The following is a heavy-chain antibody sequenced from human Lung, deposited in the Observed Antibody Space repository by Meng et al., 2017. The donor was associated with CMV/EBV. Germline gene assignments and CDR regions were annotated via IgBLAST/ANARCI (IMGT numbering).Heavy chain of an antibody. D-gene: IGHD1-26*01. Sequence: GESXKISCAASGFTFSRYWMSWVRQAPGKGLEWVANIKQDGSEKYYVDSVKGRFTISRDNAKNSLYLQMNSLRAEDTGVYYCARDFGIVRATSIVGYWGQGTLVTVSS. V-gene: IGHV3-7*01. CDR3: ARDFGIVRATSIVGY. CDR2: IKQDGSEK. CDR1: GFTFSRYW. J-gene: IGHJ4*02.